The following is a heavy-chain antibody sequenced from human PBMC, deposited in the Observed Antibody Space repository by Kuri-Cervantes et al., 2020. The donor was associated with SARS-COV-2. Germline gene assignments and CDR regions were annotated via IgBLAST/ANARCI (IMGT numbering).Heavy chain of an antibody. J-gene: IGHJ4*02. CDR3: AKEGSYGVGGFDY. Sequence: GESLKISCAASGFTFSSYSMNWVRQAPGKGLEWVSSLSSNGNYIYYADSVKGRFTISRDNAKNSLYLQMNSLRAEDTALYYCAKEGSYGVGGFDYWGQGTLVTVSS. D-gene: IGHD5-18*01. V-gene: IGHV3-21*04. CDR2: LSSNGNYI. CDR1: GFTFSSYS.